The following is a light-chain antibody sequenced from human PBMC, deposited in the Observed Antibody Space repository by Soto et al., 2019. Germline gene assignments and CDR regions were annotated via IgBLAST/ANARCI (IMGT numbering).Light chain of an antibody. CDR1: SSTVGGFNV. V-gene: IGLV2-23*01. J-gene: IGLJ1*01. CDR3: CSYVGATTYV. CDR2: EGI. Sequence: QSVLTPPASVSGSPGQSITISCTGTSSTVGGFNVVSWYQQHPGKAPKVIIYEGIKRPSGVSNRFSGSNSGSTASLTISGLQAEDEADYYCCSYVGATTYVVGTGTKVTVL.